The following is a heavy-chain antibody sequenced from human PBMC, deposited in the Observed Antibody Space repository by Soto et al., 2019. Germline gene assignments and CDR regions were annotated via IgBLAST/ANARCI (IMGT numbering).Heavy chain of an antibody. CDR1: GFTFSSYS. CDR3: ARDLLAARHTNWFDP. D-gene: IGHD6-6*01. J-gene: IGHJ5*02. V-gene: IGHV3-21*01. CDR2: ISSSSSYI. Sequence: KPGGSLRLSCAASGFTFSSYSMNWVRQAPGKGLEWVSSISSSSSYIYYADSVKGRFTISRDNAKNSLYLQMNSLRAEDTAVYYCARDLLAARHTNWFDPWGQGTLVTVSS.